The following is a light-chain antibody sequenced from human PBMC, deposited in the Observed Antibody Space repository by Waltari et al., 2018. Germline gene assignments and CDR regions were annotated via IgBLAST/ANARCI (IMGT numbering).Light chain of an antibody. CDR2: DAS. CDR3: QKYTSAPAT. V-gene: IGKV1-27*01. CDR1: QGISNY. J-gene: IGKJ2*01. Sequence: DIQMTQSPSSLSASVGDRVTITCRASQGISNYLAWYQQKPGKVPQLLIYDASTLQSGVPSRFSGGGSGTDFTLTISRLRPEDVATYYCQKYTSAPATFGQGTKLEIK.